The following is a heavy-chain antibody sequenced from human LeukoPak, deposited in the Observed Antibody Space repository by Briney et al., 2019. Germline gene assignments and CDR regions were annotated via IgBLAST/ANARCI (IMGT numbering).Heavy chain of an antibody. CDR2: IYPGDSDT. Sequence: GESLKISCKGSGYTFSTYWIAWVRQMPGKGLQWMGIIYPGDSDTTYSPSFQGQVTISADKSISTAYLQWSSLKASDTAMYFCARGGYGANPDAFNIWGQGTMVTVSS. D-gene: IGHD4-23*01. CDR3: ARGGYGANPDAFNI. CDR1: GYTFSTYW. V-gene: IGHV5-51*01. J-gene: IGHJ3*02.